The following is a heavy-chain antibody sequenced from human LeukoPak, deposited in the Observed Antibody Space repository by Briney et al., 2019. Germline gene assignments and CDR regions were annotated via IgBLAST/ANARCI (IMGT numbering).Heavy chain of an antibody. CDR2: VIPILGIA. J-gene: IGHJ4*02. Sequence: SVKVSCKASGYTFTSYAISWVRQAPGQGLEWMGRVIPILGIANYAQKFQGRVTITADKSTSTAYMELSSLRSEDTAVYYCARDPDVSGGSCYDYWGQGTLVTVSS. CDR3: ARDPDVSGGSCYDY. V-gene: IGHV1-69*04. D-gene: IGHD2-15*01. CDR1: GYTFTSYA.